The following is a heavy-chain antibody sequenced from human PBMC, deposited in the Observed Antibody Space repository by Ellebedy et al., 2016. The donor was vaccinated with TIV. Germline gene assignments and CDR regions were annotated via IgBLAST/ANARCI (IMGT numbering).Heavy chain of an antibody. J-gene: IGHJ4*02. D-gene: IGHD5-24*01. CDR1: GFTFDDHT. CDR3: AVRDGYKSYDY. V-gene: IGHV3-43*01. CDR2: ISSDGGRT. Sequence: GGSLRLSCAASGFTFDDHTMHWVRQAPGKGLEWVSLISSDGGRTYYADSVKGRFAISRDNSKNSLYLQMNSLRTEDTALYYCAVRDGYKSYDYWGQGTLVTVSS.